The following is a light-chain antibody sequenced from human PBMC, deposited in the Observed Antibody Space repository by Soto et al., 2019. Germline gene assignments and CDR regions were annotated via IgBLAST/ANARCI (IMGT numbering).Light chain of an antibody. CDR2: EGS. Sequence: QSVLTQPASVSGSPGQSIAISCTGTSRDVATYNLVSWYQQHPGKVPKLIIYEGSERPSGVSNRFSGSKSGNTASLTISGLQAEDEADYYCCSYSGSSTLLFGVGTKLPVL. CDR3: CSYSGSSTLL. J-gene: IGLJ2*01. V-gene: IGLV2-23*01. CDR1: SRDVATYNL.